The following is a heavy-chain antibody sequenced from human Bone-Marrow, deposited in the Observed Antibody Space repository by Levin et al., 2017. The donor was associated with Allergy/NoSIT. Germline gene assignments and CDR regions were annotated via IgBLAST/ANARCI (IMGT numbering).Heavy chain of an antibody. D-gene: IGHD6-13*01. CDR1: TFTFSNHA. CDR2: ISGSGDKI. V-gene: IGHV3-23*01. CDR3: AKEVGITAGNSRGDFDY. Sequence: WGSLRLSCVASTFTFSNHAMSWVRQAPGKGLDWVSGISGSGDKIYYADSVRGRFTISRDNSKNTLFLQMNSLRAEDTAIYFCAKEVGITAGNSRGDFDYWGQGTLVTVSS. J-gene: IGHJ4*02.